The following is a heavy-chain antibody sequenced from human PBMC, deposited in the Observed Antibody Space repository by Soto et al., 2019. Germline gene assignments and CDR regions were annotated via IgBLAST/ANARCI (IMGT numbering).Heavy chain of an antibody. Sequence: QVQLQESGPGLVKPSQTLSLTCTVSGGSISSGDYYWSWIRQPPGKGLEWIGYIYYSGSTYYNPSLKSRVTISVDTSKNQFPLKLSSVTAADTAVYYCARGSSGTAMVWDWFDPWGQGTLVTVSS. CDR1: GGSISSGDYY. D-gene: IGHD5-18*01. CDR2: IYYSGST. V-gene: IGHV4-30-4*01. CDR3: ARGSSGTAMVWDWFDP. J-gene: IGHJ5*02.